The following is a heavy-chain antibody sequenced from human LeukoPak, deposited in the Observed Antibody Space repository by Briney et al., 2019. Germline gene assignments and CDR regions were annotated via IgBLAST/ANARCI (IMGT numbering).Heavy chain of an antibody. D-gene: IGHD2/OR15-2a*01. CDR3: ARAIQYRFDP. J-gene: IGHJ5*02. CDR1: RFTVSSNY. Sequence: GGSLILSCAASRFTVSSNYVSWVRQGPGKGLEWVSVIYAAGNTYYADSVKGRYTISRDNSKNTLYLQMSSLRAEDTAVYYCARAIQYRFDPWGQGTLVTVSS. V-gene: IGHV3-66*01. CDR2: IYAAGNT.